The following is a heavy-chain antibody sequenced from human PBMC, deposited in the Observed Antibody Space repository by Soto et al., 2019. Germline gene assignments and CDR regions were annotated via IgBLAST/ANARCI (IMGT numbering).Heavy chain of an antibody. CDR1: GGCISSGGSF. CDR2: IYHSGST. Sequence: QLQLQESGSGLVKPSQTLSLTCAVSGGCISSGGSFWSWIRQPPGKGLEWIGYIYHSGSTYYNPSLKSRVTISVDRSKNQFSLKLSSVTAADTAVYYCAGGIAARPLGYWGQGTLVTVSS. D-gene: IGHD6-6*01. V-gene: IGHV4-30-2*01. J-gene: IGHJ4*02. CDR3: AGGIAARPLGY.